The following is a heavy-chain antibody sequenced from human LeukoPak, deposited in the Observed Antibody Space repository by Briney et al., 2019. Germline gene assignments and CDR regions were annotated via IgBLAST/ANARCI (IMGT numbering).Heavy chain of an antibody. CDR3: ARHTGYSSIHDAFDI. CDR2: INHSGST. D-gene: IGHD6-13*01. J-gene: IGHJ3*02. Sequence: SETLSLTCAVYGGSFSGYYWSWIRQPPGKGLEWIGEINHSGSTNYNPSLKSRVTISVDTSKNQFSLKLSSVTAADTAVYYCARHTGYSSIHDAFDIWGQGTMVTVSS. CDR1: GGSFSGYY. V-gene: IGHV4-34*01.